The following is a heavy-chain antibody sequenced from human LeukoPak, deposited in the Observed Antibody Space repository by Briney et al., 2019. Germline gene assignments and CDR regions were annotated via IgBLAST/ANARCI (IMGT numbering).Heavy chain of an antibody. V-gene: IGHV3-64D*09. D-gene: IGHD1-26*01. Sequence: GGSLRLSCSASGFSFSTYTMHWVRQALGKGLEYVSSISSNGGNTFYADSVKGRFTISRDNSKNTLYLQMSSLRAEDTAVYYCVKDLIGTYSFEYWGQGTLVTVSS. J-gene: IGHJ4*02. CDR1: GFSFSTYT. CDR3: VKDLIGTYSFEY. CDR2: ISSNGGNT.